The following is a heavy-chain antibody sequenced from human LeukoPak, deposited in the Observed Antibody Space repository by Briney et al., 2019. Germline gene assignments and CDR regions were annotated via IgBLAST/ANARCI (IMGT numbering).Heavy chain of an antibody. CDR2: ISSSGNTI. CDR1: GFTFSSYE. D-gene: IGHD1-26*01. V-gene: IGHV3-48*03. J-gene: IGHJ6*02. CDR3: ARDSTIVTEYDYYYYGMDV. Sequence: GGSLRLSCAASGFTFSSYEMNWVRQAPGKGLEWIAYISSSGNTIYYADSLQGRFTISRDNAKNSLFLQLNSLRAEDTAIYYCARDSTIVTEYDYYYYGMDVWGQGTTVTVSS.